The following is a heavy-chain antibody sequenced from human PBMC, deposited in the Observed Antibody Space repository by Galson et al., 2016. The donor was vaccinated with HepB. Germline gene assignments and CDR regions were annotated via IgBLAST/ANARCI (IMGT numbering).Heavy chain of an antibody. CDR3: TRVHREGIAAAGLQI. Sequence: SLRLSCAASGFPFSNYWMHWVRQAPGKGPVWVSRINSDGSSKTYADSVKGRFTISRDNAKNTLYLQMNSLRAEDTALYYCTRVHREGIAAAGLQIWGQGTLVIVSS. V-gene: IGHV3-74*01. D-gene: IGHD6-13*01. CDR2: INSDGSSK. CDR1: GFPFSNYW. J-gene: IGHJ4*02.